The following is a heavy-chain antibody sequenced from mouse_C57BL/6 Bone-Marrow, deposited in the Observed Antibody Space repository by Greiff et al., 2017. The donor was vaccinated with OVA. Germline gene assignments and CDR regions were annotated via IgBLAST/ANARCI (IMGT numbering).Heavy chain of an antibody. D-gene: IGHD1-1*01. V-gene: IGHV1-81*01. CDR1: GYTFTSYG. J-gene: IGHJ1*03. CDR2: IYPRSGNT. CDR3: ARRGYSGSSLYWYFDV. Sequence: QVQLQQSGAELARPGASVKLSCKASGYTFTSYGISWVKQRTGQGLEWIGEIYPRSGNTYYNEKFKGKATLTADKSSSTAYMELRSLTSEASAVSFCARRGYSGSSLYWYFDVWGTGTTVTVSS.